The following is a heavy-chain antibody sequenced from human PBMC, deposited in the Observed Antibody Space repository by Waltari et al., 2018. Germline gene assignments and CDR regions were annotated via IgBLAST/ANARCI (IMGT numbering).Heavy chain of an antibody. V-gene: IGHV4-4*09. CDR2: IYTSGST. CDR1: GGSISSYY. D-gene: IGHD2-15*01. CDR3: ARDPPIYCSGGSCYSP. J-gene: IGHJ5*02. Sequence: QVPLQESGPGLVKPSETLSLTCTVSGGSISSYYWSWIRQPPGKGLEWIGYIYTSGSTNYNPSLKSRVTISVDTSKNQFSLKLSSVTAADMAVYYCARDPPIYCSGGSCYSPWGQGTLVTVSS.